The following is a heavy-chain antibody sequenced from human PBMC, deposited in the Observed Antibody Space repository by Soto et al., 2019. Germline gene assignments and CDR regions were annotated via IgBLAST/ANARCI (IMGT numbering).Heavy chain of an antibody. CDR1: GYSFTSYW. V-gene: IGHV5-51*01. CDR2: IYPGDSDT. D-gene: IGHD6-13*01. Sequence: GESLKISCKGSGYSFTSYWIGWVRQMPGKGLEWMGIIYPGDSDTRYSPSFQGQVTISADKSISTAYLQWSSLKASDTAMYYCARGSSIAAAGPLGAYFDYWGQGTLVTVSS. J-gene: IGHJ4*02. CDR3: ARGSSIAAAGPLGAYFDY.